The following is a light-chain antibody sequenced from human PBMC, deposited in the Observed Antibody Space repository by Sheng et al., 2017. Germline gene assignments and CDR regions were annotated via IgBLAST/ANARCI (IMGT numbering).Light chain of an antibody. CDR1: QSVNNNY. CDR3: QQHGSSPWT. V-gene: IGKV3-20*01. Sequence: ENVLTQSPGTLSLSPGERAALSCRASQSVNNNYIAWYRQYPGQAPRLLIFGASSRATGIPDRFSGSGSGTDFSLTISRLEPEDFAVYYCQQHGSSPWTFGQGTKVEIK. CDR2: GAS. J-gene: IGKJ1*01.